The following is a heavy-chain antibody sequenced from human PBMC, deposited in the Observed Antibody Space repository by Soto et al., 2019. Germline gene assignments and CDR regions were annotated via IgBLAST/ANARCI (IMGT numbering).Heavy chain of an antibody. V-gene: IGHV4-30-2*01. Sequence: QLQLQESGSGLVKPSQTLSLTCAVSGGSLSSGCYSWSWIRTPPGTGLAWIGYIYDSGSTSYNPSRRSRITIAVDTSKDQFSLKLRSVAAADTAVSYCARAHYGDYVYGMDVWGQGTTVTVSS. D-gene: IGHD4-17*01. J-gene: IGHJ6*02. CDR2: IYDSGST. CDR3: ARAHYGDYVYGMDV. CDR1: GGSLSSGCYS.